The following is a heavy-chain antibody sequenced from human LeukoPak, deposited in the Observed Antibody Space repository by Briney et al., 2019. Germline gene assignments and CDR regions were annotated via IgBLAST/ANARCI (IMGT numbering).Heavy chain of an antibody. D-gene: IGHD3-10*01. J-gene: IGHJ4*02. CDR2: INPNSGGT. CDR1: GYTFTTYY. Sequence: ASVKLSCKASGYTFTTYYIHWVRQAPGQGLEWVGYINPNSGGTIFAQKFQGRVTMTRDTSISTAYMELSSLTSDDTAVFFCGALGTNFDYWGQGTLFTASS. V-gene: IGHV1-2*02. CDR3: GALGTNFDY.